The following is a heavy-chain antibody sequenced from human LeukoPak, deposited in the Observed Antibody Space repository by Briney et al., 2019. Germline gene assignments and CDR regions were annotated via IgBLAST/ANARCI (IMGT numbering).Heavy chain of an antibody. J-gene: IGHJ4*02. CDR1: GFTFSSYG. V-gene: IGHV3-33*01. Sequence: QPGGSLRLSCAASGFTFSSYGMHWVRQAPGKGLEWVAVIWYDGSNKYYADSVKGRFTISRDNSKNTLYLQMNSLRAEDTAVYYCARDRSSGWYSGNFDYWGQGTLVTVSS. CDR2: IWYDGSNK. CDR3: ARDRSSGWYSGNFDY. D-gene: IGHD6-19*01.